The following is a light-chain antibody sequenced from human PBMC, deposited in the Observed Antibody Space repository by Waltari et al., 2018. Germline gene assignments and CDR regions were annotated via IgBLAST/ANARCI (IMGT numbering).Light chain of an antibody. CDR2: TNN. CDR3: AAWDDSLRGYV. CDR1: SSNIGSNP. V-gene: IGLV1-44*01. J-gene: IGLJ1*01. Sequence: QSVLTQPPSASGTPGQRVTISCSGSSSNIGSNPVNWYQQPPGTAPKLLIYTNNQRPSGVPDRFSGSKSGTSASLAISGLQSGDEADYYCAAWDDSLRGYVFGTGTKVTVL.